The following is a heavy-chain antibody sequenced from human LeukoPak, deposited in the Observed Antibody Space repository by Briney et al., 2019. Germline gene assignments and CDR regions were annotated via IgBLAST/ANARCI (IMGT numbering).Heavy chain of an antibody. V-gene: IGHV3-21*01. CDR2: ISSSSSYI. CDR1: GFTFSSYS. CDR3: ARDGAIHPHYYYYMDV. Sequence: KPGGSLRLSCAASGFTFSSYSMNWVRQAPGKGLEWVSSISSSSSYIYYADSVKGRFTISRDNAKNSLYLQMNSLRAEDTAVYYCARDGAIHPHYYYYMDVWGKGTTVTVSS. J-gene: IGHJ6*03. D-gene: IGHD5-18*01.